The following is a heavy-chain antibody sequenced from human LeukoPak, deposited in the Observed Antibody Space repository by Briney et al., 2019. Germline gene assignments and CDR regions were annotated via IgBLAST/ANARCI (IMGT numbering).Heavy chain of an antibody. CDR1: GYTFTSYG. Sequence: ASVKVSCKASGYTFTSYGISWVRQAPGQGPEWMGWISAYNGNTNYAQKLQGRVTMTTDTSTSTAYMELRSLRSDDTAVYYCARGIFGYSSGWYYYGMDVWGQGTTVTVSS. V-gene: IGHV1-18*01. D-gene: IGHD6-19*01. J-gene: IGHJ6*02. CDR2: ISAYNGNT. CDR3: ARGIFGYSSGWYYYGMDV.